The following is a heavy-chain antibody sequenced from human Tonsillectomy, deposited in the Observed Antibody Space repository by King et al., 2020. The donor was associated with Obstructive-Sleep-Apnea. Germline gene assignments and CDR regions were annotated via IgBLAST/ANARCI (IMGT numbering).Heavy chain of an antibody. D-gene: IGHD1-26*01. Sequence: VQLQESGPGLVKPSETLSLTCTVSGYSISSGYYWGWIRQPPGKGLEWIGRIYHSGSTYYNPSLKSRVTISVDTSKNQFSLKLSSVTAADTAVYYCARVEMGRYALDYWGQGTLVTVSS. CDR3: ARVEMGRYALDY. CDR2: IYHSGST. CDR1: GYSISSGYY. J-gene: IGHJ4*02. V-gene: IGHV4-38-2*02.